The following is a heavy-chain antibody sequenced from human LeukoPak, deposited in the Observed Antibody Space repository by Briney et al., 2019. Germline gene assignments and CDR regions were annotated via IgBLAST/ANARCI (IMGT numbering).Heavy chain of an antibody. V-gene: IGHV1-46*01. J-gene: IGHJ4*02. D-gene: IGHD6-19*01. CDR2: INPSGGST. CDR1: GYTFTSYY. Sequence: ASVKVSCKASGYTFTSYYMHWVRQAPGQGLEWMGIINPSGGSTSYAQKFQGRVTMTRDTSTSTVYMELGSLRSEDTAVYYCARRSRAVAGTSEMETFDYWGQGTLVTVSS. CDR3: ARRSRAVAGTSEMETFDY.